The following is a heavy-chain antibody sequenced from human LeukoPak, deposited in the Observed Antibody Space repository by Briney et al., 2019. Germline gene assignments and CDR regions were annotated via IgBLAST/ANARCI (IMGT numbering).Heavy chain of an antibody. D-gene: IGHD2-21*01. CDR1: GYTFTSYY. Sequence: ASVKVSCKASGYTFTSYYMHWVRQAPGQGLGWMGIINPSGGSTSYAQKFQGRVTITRDTSASTAYMELSSLRSEDTAVYYCARDRSDEEDAFDIWGQGTMVTVSS. V-gene: IGHV1-46*01. CDR3: ARDRSDEEDAFDI. J-gene: IGHJ3*02. CDR2: INPSGGST.